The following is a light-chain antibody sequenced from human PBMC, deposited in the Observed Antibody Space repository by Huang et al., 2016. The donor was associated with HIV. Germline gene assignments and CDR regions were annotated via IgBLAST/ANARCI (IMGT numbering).Light chain of an antibody. CDR1: QTITHA. V-gene: IGKV1-39*01. J-gene: IGKJ1*01. CDR2: GAS. Sequence: DIQLTQSPSSLSASVGDRVTITCRASQTITHALNWYQQKPGKAPHLLIYGASNLQSGVPSRFSGSGSGTDFTLIISGLQPEDFATYYCQQTYTFPAFGRGTKVEIK. CDR3: QQTYTFPA.